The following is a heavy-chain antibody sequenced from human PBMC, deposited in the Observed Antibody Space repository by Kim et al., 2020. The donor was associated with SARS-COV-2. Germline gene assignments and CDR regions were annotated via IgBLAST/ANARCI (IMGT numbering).Heavy chain of an antibody. CDR3: ARANRHAGPHYFDY. D-gene: IGHD2-8*01. J-gene: IGHJ4*02. V-gene: IGHV4-31*03. CDR1: GGSISSGDYY. CDR2: IYYSGNT. Sequence: SETLSLTCTVSGGSISSGDYYWSWIRQLPGKGLEWIGYIYYSGNTYYNPSLQSRLTISLDTSKNQFSLRLSSVTAADTAVYYCARANRHAGPHYFDYWGQGTLVTVSS.